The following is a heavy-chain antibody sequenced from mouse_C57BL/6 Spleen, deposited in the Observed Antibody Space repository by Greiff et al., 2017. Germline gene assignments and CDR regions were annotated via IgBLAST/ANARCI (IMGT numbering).Heavy chain of an antibody. CDR2: ISYDGSN. CDR3: ARGGNPYAMDY. CDR1: GYSITSGYY. V-gene: IGHV3-6*01. Sequence: EVHLVESGPGLVKPSQSLPLTCSVTGYSITSGYYWNWIRPFPGNKLEWLGYISYDGSNNYNPSLKNRISITRDTSKNQFFLKLNSGTTEDTATYYCARGGNPYAMDYWGQGTSVTVSS. J-gene: IGHJ4*01.